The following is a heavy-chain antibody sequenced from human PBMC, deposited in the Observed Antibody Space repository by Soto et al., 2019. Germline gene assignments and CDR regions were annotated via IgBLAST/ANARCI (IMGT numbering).Heavy chain of an antibody. D-gene: IGHD6-13*01. CDR2: ISYDGSNK. V-gene: IGHV3-30-3*01. CDR1: GFTFSSYV. CDR3: ARAGGTRSSSWFPFDY. J-gene: IGHJ4*02. Sequence: QVQLVESGGGVVQPGRSLRLSCAASGFTFSSYVMHWVRQAPGKGLEWVAVISYDGSNKYYADSVKGRFTISRDNSKNTLYLQMNSLRAEDTAVYYCARAGGTRSSSWFPFDYWGQGTLVTVSS.